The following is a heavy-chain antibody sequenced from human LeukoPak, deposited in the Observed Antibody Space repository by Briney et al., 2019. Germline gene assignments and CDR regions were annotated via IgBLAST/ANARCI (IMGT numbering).Heavy chain of an antibody. J-gene: IGHJ5*02. V-gene: IGHV3-30*18. CDR3: AKDGGLPYNWFDP. CDR1: GFTFSDYY. D-gene: IGHD5-12*01. Sequence: GGSLRLSCVASGFTFSDYYIDWVRQAPGKGLEWVAVISYDGSNKYYADSVKGRFTISRDNSKNTLYLQMNSLRAEDTAVYYCAKDGGLPYNWFDPWGQGTLVTVSS. CDR2: ISYDGSNK.